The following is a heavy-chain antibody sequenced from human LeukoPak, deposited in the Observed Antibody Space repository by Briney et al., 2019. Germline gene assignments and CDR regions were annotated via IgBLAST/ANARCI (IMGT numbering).Heavy chain of an antibody. D-gene: IGHD3-9*01. CDR1: GFTFSNYA. J-gene: IGHJ4*02. CDR2: VTGDSVDS. Sequence: GGSLRLSCAASGFTFSNYAMSWVRQVAGKRLEWVSVVTGDSVDSYYADSVKGRFTISRDNYQNTLYLQMNSLRVEDTAIYVCAKGRGSYVDWIDYWGQGSLATVSS. V-gene: IGHV3-23*01. CDR3: AKGRGSYVDWIDY.